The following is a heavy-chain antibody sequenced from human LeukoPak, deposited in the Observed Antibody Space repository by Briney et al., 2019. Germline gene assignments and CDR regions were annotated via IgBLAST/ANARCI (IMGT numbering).Heavy chain of an antibody. Sequence: PGGSLRLSCAASGFTFSSYGMHWVRQAPGKGLEWVAFIRYDGSNKYYADSVKGRFTISRDNSKNTLYLQMNSLRAEDTAVYYCARTNYWDNWNTRSYWGIIDYWGQGTLVTVSS. CDR1: GFTFSSYG. D-gene: IGHD1/OR15-1a*01. CDR2: IRYDGSNK. J-gene: IGHJ4*02. CDR3: ARTNYWDNWNTRSYWGIIDY. V-gene: IGHV3-30*02.